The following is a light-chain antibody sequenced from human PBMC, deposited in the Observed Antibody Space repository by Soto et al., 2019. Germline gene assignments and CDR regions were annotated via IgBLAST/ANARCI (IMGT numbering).Light chain of an antibody. Sequence: IQLTQSPSSLSASVGDRVTISCRASQGIANCLDWYQQKPGKAPKLLIYGASTLQSVVPSRFSGSGSGTDFTLTISSLQPEDFATDYCQQLNSFPIPFGPGTKVDIK. CDR2: GAS. J-gene: IGKJ3*01. CDR3: QQLNSFPIP. CDR1: QGIANC. V-gene: IGKV1-9*01.